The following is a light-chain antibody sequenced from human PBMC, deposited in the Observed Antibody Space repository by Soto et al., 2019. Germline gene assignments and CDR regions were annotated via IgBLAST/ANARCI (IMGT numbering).Light chain of an antibody. CDR3: SSYVGSNNLGV. CDR1: SSDVGSYNY. V-gene: IGLV2-8*01. J-gene: IGLJ1*01. Sequence: QSALTQPPSASGSPGQSVTISCTGTSSDVGSYNYVSWYQQHPGKAPKLMVYDVNKRPSGVPDRFSGSKSGNTASLTVSGLQADDEADYYCSSYVGSNNLGVFGSGTNLTVL. CDR2: DVN.